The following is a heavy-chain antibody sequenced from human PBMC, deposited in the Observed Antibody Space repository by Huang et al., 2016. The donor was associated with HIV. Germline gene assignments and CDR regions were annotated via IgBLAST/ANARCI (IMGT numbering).Heavy chain of an antibody. J-gene: IGHJ4*02. Sequence: QVHLVESGGGVVQPGGSLRLACAASGFKLRGFGMHWVRQAPGKGLEGLAVISYDGRSQFYTDSVKGRFTISRDNSDNTLSLQMKGLRPDDTAVYYCAKESRWFSDFDHWGQGVLVSVSS. CDR1: GFKLRGFG. D-gene: IGHD2-15*01. CDR2: ISYDGRSQ. V-gene: IGHV3-30*18. CDR3: AKESRWFSDFDH.